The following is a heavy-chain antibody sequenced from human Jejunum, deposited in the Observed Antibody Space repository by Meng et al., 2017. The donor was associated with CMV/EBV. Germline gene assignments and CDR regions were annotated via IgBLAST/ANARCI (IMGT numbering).Heavy chain of an antibody. Sequence: ASGLRVSANYLMWVRQPAGEGLQWLSVLYTGGSAHYAPSVEGRFTISKDNSKNMVYLQMNSLRAEDTAVYYCAREQMGAWSGYFDYWGQGILVTVSS. D-gene: IGHD3-3*01. J-gene: IGHJ4*02. V-gene: IGHV3-53*01. CDR3: AREQMGAWSGYFDY. CDR2: LYTGGSA. CDR1: GLRVSANY.